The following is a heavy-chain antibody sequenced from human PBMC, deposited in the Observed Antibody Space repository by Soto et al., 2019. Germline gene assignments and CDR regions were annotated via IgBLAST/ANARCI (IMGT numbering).Heavy chain of an antibody. CDR1: GGSVSSGSYY. CDR3: ARGQSFGAFTSEGIAVKESNFDY. CDR2: IYYSGST. Sequence: PSETLSLTCTVSGGSVSSGSYYWSWIRQPPGKGLEWIGYIYYSGSTNYNPSLKSRVTISVDTSKNQFSLKLSSVTAADTAVYYCARGQSFGAFTSEGIAVKESNFDYWGQGTRVTVSS. D-gene: IGHD3-3*01. V-gene: IGHV4-61*01. J-gene: IGHJ4*02.